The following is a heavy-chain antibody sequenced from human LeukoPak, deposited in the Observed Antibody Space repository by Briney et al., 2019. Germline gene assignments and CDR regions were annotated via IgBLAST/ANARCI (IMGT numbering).Heavy chain of an antibody. CDR2: IYASGST. V-gene: IGHV4-4*07. CDR3: ARDVSSWPFFDS. D-gene: IGHD6-13*01. J-gene: IGHJ4*02. CDR1: GGSIRSQY. Sequence: PSETLSLTCTVSGGSIRSQYWSWIRQPAGRGLEWLGRIYASGSTNYSPSLKSRVTMSLDTSKNQLSLKLFSVTAADTAVYFCARDVSSWPFFDSWGQGTQVTVSS.